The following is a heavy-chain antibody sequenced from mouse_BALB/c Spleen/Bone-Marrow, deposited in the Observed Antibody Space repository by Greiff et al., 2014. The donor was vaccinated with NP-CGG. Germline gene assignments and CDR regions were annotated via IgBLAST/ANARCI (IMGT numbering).Heavy chain of an antibody. J-gene: IGHJ1*01. CDR1: GFTFSSFG. CDR3: ARGYYCGSSHYWYFDV. V-gene: IGHV5-17*02. Sequence: EVKLVESGGGLVQPGGSRKLSCVASGFTFSSFGVHWVRQAPEKGLEWVAYISSGSSSTYYADTLKGRFTISRDNPKNTLFLQMTSLRSEDTAMYYCARGYYCGSSHYWYFDVWGAGTRSPSPQ. D-gene: IGHD1-1*01. CDR2: ISSGSSST.